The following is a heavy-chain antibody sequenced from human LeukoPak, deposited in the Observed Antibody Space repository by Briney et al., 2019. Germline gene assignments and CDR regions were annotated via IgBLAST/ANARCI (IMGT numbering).Heavy chain of an antibody. V-gene: IGHV3-43*02. CDR3: AKESGKFDY. J-gene: IGHJ4*02. Sequence: PGGSLRLSCAASRFTVSSNYMSYVRQAPGKGLEWVSLISADGGSTFSADSVKGRFSISRDNSKNSLYLQMNSLRSEDTAMYYCAKESGKFDYWGQGTLVAVSS. CDR1: RFTVSSNY. CDR2: ISADGGST.